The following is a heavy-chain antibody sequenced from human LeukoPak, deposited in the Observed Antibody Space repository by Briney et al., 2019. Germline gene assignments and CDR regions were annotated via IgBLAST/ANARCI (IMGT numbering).Heavy chain of an antibody. Sequence: GASVKVSCKASGYTFTSYDINWVRQATGQGLEWMGWINPNRGNTGYAQKFQGRVTMTRNTSIITAYMELSSLRSEDTAVYYCARVAYCGGDCYSLFGHYYYYYYMDVWGKGTTVTVSS. CDR3: ARVAYCGGDCYSLFGHYYYYYYMDV. D-gene: IGHD2-21*02. J-gene: IGHJ6*03. V-gene: IGHV1-8*01. CDR1: GYTFTSYD. CDR2: INPNRGNT.